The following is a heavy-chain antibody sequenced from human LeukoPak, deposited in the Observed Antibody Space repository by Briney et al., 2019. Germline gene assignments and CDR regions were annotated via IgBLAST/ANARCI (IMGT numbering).Heavy chain of an antibody. V-gene: IGHV4-30-4*08. CDR1: GGSISSGDYY. CDR2: INHSGST. Sequence: SQTLSLTCTVSGGSISSGDYYWSRIRQPPGKGLEWIGEINHSGSTNYNPSLKSRVTISVDTSKNQFSLKLSSVTAADTAVYYCARDPFPRVSGGNDYWGQGTLVTVS. J-gene: IGHJ4*02. D-gene: IGHD2-15*01. CDR3: ARDPFPRVSGGNDY.